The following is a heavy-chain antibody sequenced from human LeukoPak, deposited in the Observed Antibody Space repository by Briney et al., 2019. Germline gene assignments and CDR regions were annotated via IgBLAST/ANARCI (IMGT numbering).Heavy chain of an antibody. Sequence: SETLSLTCTVSGGSISSSSYYWGWIRQSPGKGLEWIGSVYYSGSTYYNPSLKSRVTISVDTSKNQFSLKLGSVTAADTAVYYCARDRYDYVWGSYRNFDYWGQGTLVTVSS. J-gene: IGHJ4*02. V-gene: IGHV4-39*07. CDR2: VYYSGST. CDR1: GGSISSSSYY. D-gene: IGHD3-16*02. CDR3: ARDRYDYVWGSYRNFDY.